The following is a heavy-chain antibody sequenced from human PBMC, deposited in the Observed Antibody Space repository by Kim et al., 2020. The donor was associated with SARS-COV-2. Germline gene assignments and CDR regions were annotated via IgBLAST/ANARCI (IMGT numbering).Heavy chain of an antibody. CDR3: TTYPGSYHYYYYYYGMDV. J-gene: IGHJ6*02. Sequence: GGSLRLSCAASGFTFSNAWMSWVRQAPGKGLEWVGRIKSKTDGGTTDYAAPVKGRFTISRDDSKNTLYLQMNSLKTEDTAVYYCTTYPGSYHYYYYYYGMDVWGQGTTVTVSS. CDR1: GFTFSNAW. CDR2: IKSKTDGGTT. D-gene: IGHD1-26*01. V-gene: IGHV3-15*01.